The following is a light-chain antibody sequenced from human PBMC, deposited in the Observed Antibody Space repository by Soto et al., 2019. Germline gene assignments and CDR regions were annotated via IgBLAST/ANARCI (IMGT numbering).Light chain of an antibody. J-gene: IGKJ3*01. CDR1: QGISSY. V-gene: IGKV1-9*01. CDR2: AAS. CDR3: QQLNSYPPLFT. Sequence: DIQLTQSPSFLSASVGDRVTITCRASQGISSYLAWYQQKPGKAPKLLIYAASTLQSGVPSRFSGSGSGTEFTLTISSLQPEDFATYYCQQLNSYPPLFTFGPGTKVDSK.